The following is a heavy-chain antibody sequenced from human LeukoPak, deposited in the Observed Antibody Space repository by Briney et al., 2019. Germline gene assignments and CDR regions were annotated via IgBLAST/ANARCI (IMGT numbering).Heavy chain of an antibody. D-gene: IGHD3-22*01. CDR1: RFSFSKYA. V-gene: IGHV3-23*01. J-gene: IGHJ4*02. Sequence: GGSLRLSCAASRFSFSKYAMSWVRQAPGKGLEWVSGISGSGGSAYYADSVKGRITISRDNSKNTLYLQMNSLRAEDTAVYYCAKSDDSSGYYYGIVYWGQGTLVTVSS. CDR2: ISGSGGSA. CDR3: AKSDDSSGYYYGIVY.